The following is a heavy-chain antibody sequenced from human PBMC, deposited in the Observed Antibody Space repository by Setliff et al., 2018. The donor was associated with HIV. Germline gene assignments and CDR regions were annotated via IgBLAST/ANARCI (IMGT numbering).Heavy chain of an antibody. D-gene: IGHD5-18*01. V-gene: IGHV4-39*01. Sequence: SETLSLTCTVSGGSISSSTYYWGWIRQPPGKGLEWIGTICYSGSTYYNPSLKSRLTISVDTSKNQFSLKLSSVTAADTAVYYCARRDGYSYGFYFDYWGQGTLVTVSS. CDR1: GGSISSSTYY. CDR3: ARRDGYSYGFYFDY. CDR2: ICYSGST. J-gene: IGHJ4*02.